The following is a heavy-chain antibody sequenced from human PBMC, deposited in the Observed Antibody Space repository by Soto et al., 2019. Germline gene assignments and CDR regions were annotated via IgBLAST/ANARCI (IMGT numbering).Heavy chain of an antibody. CDR2: ISGPGGTT. D-gene: IGHD2-15*01. CDR1: GSRFTFSSYS. J-gene: IGHJ6*02. CDR3: ARDRGYDAHDYYYNAMDV. Sequence: GGSLRLSCAASGSRFTFSSYSMNWVRQAPGKGLEWVSGISGPGGTTYYADFVKGRFTISRDNSKNTLYLQMNSLRADDTAVYYCARDRGYDAHDYYYNAMDVWGQGTTVTVSS. V-gene: IGHV3-23*01.